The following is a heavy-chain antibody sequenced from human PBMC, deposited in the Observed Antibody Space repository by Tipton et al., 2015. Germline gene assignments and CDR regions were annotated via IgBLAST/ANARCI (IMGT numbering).Heavy chain of an antibody. CDR1: GFTFSSYS. J-gene: IGHJ4*02. CDR3: ARMWFGELLAGDY. CDR2: IKEDGSDK. Sequence: GSLRLSCAASGFTFSSYSMSWVRQAPGKGLEWVANIKEDGSDKYYVDSVMGRFTISRDNAKNSLYLQMNSLRAEDTAVYYCARMWFGELLAGDYWGQGILVTVSS. V-gene: IGHV3-7*01. D-gene: IGHD3-10*01.